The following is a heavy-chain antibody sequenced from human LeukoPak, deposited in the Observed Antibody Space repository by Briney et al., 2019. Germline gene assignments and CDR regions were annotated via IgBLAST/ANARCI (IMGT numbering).Heavy chain of an antibody. CDR1: GGSISSYY. CDR3: ARRTYSSSYLFDY. CDR2: IYYSGST. D-gene: IGHD6-6*01. V-gene: IGHV4-59*08. Sequence: SETLSLTCTVSGGSISSYYWSWIRQPPGKGLEWIGYIYYSGSTNYNPSLKSRVTISVDTSKNQFSLKLSTVTAADTAVYYCARRTYSSSYLFDYWGQGTLVTVSS. J-gene: IGHJ4*02.